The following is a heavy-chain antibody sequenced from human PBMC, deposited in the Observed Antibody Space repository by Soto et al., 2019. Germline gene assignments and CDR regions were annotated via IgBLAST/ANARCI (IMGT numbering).Heavy chain of an antibody. CDR1: GGTFSSYA. CDR2: IIPMFGTT. CDR3: GRDGAGMGATFYY. D-gene: IGHD1-26*01. J-gene: IGHJ4*02. Sequence: QVQLVQSGAVVKKLGSSVKVSCKSSGGTFSSYAINWVRQAPGPGLEWMGGIIPMFGTTTYAQKFQGRLTITADEATSTVYMEMTGLTSDDTAVYYCGRDGAGMGATFYYWGQGTLVTVSS. V-gene: IGHV1-69*12.